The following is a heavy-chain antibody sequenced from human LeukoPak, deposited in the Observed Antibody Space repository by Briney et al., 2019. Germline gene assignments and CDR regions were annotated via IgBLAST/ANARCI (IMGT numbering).Heavy chain of an antibody. J-gene: IGHJ4*02. CDR1: GGSISSSSYY. CDR3: ARDHLVRGTTR. Sequence: PSETLSLTCTVSGGSISSSSYYWSWIRQPPGKGLEWIGYIYYSGSTYYNPSLKSRVTISVDASKNQFSLKLSSVTAADTAVYYCARDHLVRGTTRWGQGTLVTVSS. D-gene: IGHD3-10*01. CDR2: IYYSGST. V-gene: IGHV4-30-4*01.